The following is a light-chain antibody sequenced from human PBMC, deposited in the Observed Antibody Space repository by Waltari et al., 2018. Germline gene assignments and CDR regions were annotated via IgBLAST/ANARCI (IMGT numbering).Light chain of an antibody. Sequence: EIVLMQSQGTLYLSPGDRATLSCRSSQTISYTTLAWYQQKPGQGPRLLIYGASNRPTGVPSRFSGSGSGQDFTLAISRLEPDDFAVYYCQHYGTSSWTFGQGTKVEVK. V-gene: IGKV3-20*01. CDR1: QTISYTT. J-gene: IGKJ1*01. CDR3: QHYGTSSWT. CDR2: GAS.